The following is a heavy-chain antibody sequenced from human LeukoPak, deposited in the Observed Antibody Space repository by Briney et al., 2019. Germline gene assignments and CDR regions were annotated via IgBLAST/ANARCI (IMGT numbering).Heavy chain of an antibody. CDR3: ARGHYGFAS. Sequence: GGSLRLSCAASGFTFSHYGMHWVRQAPGKGLEWVAVISYDGSNKYYADSVKGRFTISRDNSKNTLYLQMNSLRAEDTAVYYCARGHYGFASWGQGTLATVSS. CDR1: GFTFSHYG. CDR2: ISYDGSNK. D-gene: IGHD4-17*01. V-gene: IGHV3-30*03. J-gene: IGHJ4*02.